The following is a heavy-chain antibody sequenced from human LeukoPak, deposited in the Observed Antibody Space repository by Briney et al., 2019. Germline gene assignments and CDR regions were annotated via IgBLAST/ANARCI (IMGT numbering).Heavy chain of an antibody. CDR2: IYHSGST. J-gene: IGHJ4*02. V-gene: IGHV4-30-2*01. CDR3: ARVRAGIAARLKYYFDY. D-gene: IGHD6-6*01. CDR1: GGSISSGGYY. Sequence: SETLSLTCTVSGGSISSGGYYWSWIRQPPGKGLEWIGYIYHSGSTYYNPSLKSRVTISVDRSKNQFSLKLSSVTAADTAVYYCARVRAGIAARLKYYFDYWGQGTLVTVSS.